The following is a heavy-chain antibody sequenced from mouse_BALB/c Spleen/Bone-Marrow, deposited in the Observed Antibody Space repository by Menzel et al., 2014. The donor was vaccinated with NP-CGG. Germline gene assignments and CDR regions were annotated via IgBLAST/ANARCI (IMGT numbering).Heavy chain of an antibody. V-gene: IGHV1-69*02. J-gene: IGHJ4*01. Sequence: GAELVRPGASVKLSCKASGYTFTNYWLNWVKQRPGQGLEWIGNIYPSDSYTNYNQKFKDKATLTVDKSSCTAYMQLSSPTSEDSAVYYCTRDFHGTSSMDYWGQGTSVTVSS. D-gene: IGHD1-1*01. CDR3: TRDFHGTSSMDY. CDR2: IYPSDSYT. CDR1: GYTFTNYW.